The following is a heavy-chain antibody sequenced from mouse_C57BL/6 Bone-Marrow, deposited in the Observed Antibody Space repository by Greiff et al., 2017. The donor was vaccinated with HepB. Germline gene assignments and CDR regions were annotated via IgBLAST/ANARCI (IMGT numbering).Heavy chain of an antibody. CDR3: ARHYGNYQWYAMDY. D-gene: IGHD2-1*01. CDR2: IYPRSGNT. V-gene: IGHV1-81*01. CDR1: GYTFTSYG. Sequence: VMLVESGAELARPGASVKLSCKASGYTFTSYGISWVKQRTGQGLEWIGEIYPRSGNTYYNEKFKGKATLTADKSSSTAYMELRSLTSEDSAVYFCARHYGNYQWYAMDYWGQGTSVTVSS. J-gene: IGHJ4*01.